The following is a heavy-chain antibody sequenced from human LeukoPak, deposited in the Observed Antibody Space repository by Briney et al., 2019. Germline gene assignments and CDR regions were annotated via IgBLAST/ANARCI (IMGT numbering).Heavy chain of an antibody. Sequence: PGGSLRLSCAASGFTFSTYWMHWVRQSPGKGLVWVSRINMDGTTISYAGSVEGRFTISRDNAKNTLDLQMNSLRPEDTAVYYCAKEFSATPRAAAQTGDAFDVWGQGTMVTVSS. CDR1: GFTFSTYW. CDR2: INMDGTTI. V-gene: IGHV3-74*01. CDR3: AKEFSATPRAAAQTGDAFDV. D-gene: IGHD7-27*01. J-gene: IGHJ3*01.